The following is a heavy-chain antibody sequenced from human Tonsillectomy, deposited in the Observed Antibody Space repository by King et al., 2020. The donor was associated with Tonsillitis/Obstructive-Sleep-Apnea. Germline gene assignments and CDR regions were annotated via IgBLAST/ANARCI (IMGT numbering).Heavy chain of an antibody. V-gene: IGHV5-51*01. CDR2: IYPGDSDT. CDR3: SSHYDFWSGYSDDAFDI. CDR1: GYSFTSYW. Sequence: QLVQSGAEVKKPGESLKISCKGSGYSFTSYWIGWVRQMPGKGLEWMGIIYPGDSDTRNSPSFQGQDTLSADKSISTAFLQWSSRKASDTAMYYCSSHYDFWSGYSDDAFDIWGQGTMVTVSS. D-gene: IGHD3-3*01. J-gene: IGHJ3*02.